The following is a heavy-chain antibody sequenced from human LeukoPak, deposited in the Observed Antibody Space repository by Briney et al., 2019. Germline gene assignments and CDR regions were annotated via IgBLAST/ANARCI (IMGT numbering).Heavy chain of an antibody. D-gene: IGHD2-15*01. V-gene: IGHV3-74*01. CDR1: GFILSNYW. J-gene: IGHJ5*02. CDR2: INSDGSNT. Sequence: GGSLRLSCAASGFILSNYWMHWVRQAPGKGPVWVSRINSDGSNTRYADSVKGRFTISRDNAKNTLYLQMNCLRDEDTAVYYCAREDYCSGGSCLENWFDPWGQGTLVTVSS. CDR3: AREDYCSGGSCLENWFDP.